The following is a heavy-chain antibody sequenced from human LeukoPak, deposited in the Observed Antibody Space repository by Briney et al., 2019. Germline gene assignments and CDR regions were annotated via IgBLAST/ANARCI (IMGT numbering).Heavy chain of an antibody. J-gene: IGHJ4*02. CDR1: GFTFSGFW. D-gene: IGHD3-3*01. Sequence: GGSLRLSCAVSGFTFSGFWMSWSRQAPGKGLEWVASINSDGSEGYYADVVKGRFTISRDNAKNSLYLQMNSLRAEDTAVYYCARDWTWYYDFWSGPLDYWGQGTLVTVSS. CDR2: INSDGSEG. CDR3: ARDWTWYYDFWSGPLDY. V-gene: IGHV3-7*01.